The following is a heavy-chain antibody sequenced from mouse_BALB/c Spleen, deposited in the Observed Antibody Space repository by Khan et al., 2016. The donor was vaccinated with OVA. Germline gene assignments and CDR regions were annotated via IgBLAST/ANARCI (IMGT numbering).Heavy chain of an antibody. CDR3: ARGSSRAMDY. V-gene: IGHV9-3-1*01. CDR2: VYTYTGEP. Sequence: QIQLVQSGPELKKPGETVKISCKASGYTFTNYGMNWVKQAPGKGLKWMGWVYTYTGEPTYADDFKGRFAFSLESSASTAYLQINNLTNEDTATYFCARGSSRAMDYWGQGTSVTVSS. D-gene: IGHD1-1*01. J-gene: IGHJ4*01. CDR1: GYTFTNYG.